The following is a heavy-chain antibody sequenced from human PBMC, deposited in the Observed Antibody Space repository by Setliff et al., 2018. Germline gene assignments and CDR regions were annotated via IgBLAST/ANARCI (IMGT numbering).Heavy chain of an antibody. J-gene: IGHJ4*02. V-gene: IGHV4-34*01. Sequence: SETLSLTCTVYGGSLSNYYGGWVRQPPGKGPEWIVEINHSGIPNYNPSLKSRVTISVDTSKNQFSLNVTSVTVADTAVYSCRFWCGYYKKDYWGQGTLVTVSS. CDR2: INHSGIP. D-gene: IGHD3-3*01. CDR1: GGSLSNYY. CDR3: RFWCGYYKKDY.